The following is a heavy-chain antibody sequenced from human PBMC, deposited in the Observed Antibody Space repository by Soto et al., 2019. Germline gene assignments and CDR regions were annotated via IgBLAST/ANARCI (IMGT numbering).Heavy chain of an antibody. CDR1: GFTFSSYA. Sequence: QVQLVESGGGVVQPGRSLRLSCAASGFTFSSYAMHWVRQAPGKGLEWVAVISYDGSNKYYADSVKGRFTISRDNSKNTLYLQMSSLRAEDTAVYYCARAYCGGDCLSDYWGQGTLDTVSS. CDR3: ARAYCGGDCLSDY. D-gene: IGHD2-21*02. CDR2: ISYDGSNK. V-gene: IGHV3-30-3*01. J-gene: IGHJ4*02.